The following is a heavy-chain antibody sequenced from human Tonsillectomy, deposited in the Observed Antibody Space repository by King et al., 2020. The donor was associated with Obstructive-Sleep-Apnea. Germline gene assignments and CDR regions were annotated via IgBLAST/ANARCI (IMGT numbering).Heavy chain of an antibody. V-gene: IGHV4-31*03. D-gene: IGHD6-13*01. Sequence: VQLQESGPGLVKPSQTLSLTCTFSGDSISSGGYYWSWIRQHPGEGLEWIWYIYYSGSTYDNPSLKSRVTISVDTSKNQFSLNLSSVTAADTAVYYCARDRQQLVGYYGMDVWGQGTTVTVSS. CDR3: ARDRQQLVGYYGMDV. CDR2: IYYSGST. J-gene: IGHJ6*02. CDR1: GDSISSGGYY.